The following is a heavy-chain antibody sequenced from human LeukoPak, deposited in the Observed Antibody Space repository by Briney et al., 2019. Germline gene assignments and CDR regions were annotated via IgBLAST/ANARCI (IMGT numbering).Heavy chain of an antibody. Sequence: GGSLRLSCAASGFTFNSYSMNWVRQAPGKGLEWVSSISSSSSYIYYADSVKGRFTISRDNAKNSLYLQMNSLRAEDTAVYYCARDEGVAGPAFDYWGQGTLVTVSS. V-gene: IGHV3-21*01. D-gene: IGHD6-19*01. CDR2: ISSSSSYI. J-gene: IGHJ4*02. CDR1: GFTFNSYS. CDR3: ARDEGVAGPAFDY.